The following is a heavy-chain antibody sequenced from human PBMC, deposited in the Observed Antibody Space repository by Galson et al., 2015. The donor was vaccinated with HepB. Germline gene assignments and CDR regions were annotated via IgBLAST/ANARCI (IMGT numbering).Heavy chain of an antibody. CDR1: GYTFTSYG. CDR2: ISAYNGNT. Sequence: SVKVSCKASGYTFTSYGISWVRQAPGQGLEWMGWISAYNGNTYYAEKFQGRVSLTTDSSTSTAYMELRSLRSDDTAVYYCARESESSGIYYNPLYYYHSAIDSWGQGTTVTVSS. CDR3: ARESESSGIYYNPLYYYHSAIDS. V-gene: IGHV1-18*01. J-gene: IGHJ6*02. D-gene: IGHD3-10*01.